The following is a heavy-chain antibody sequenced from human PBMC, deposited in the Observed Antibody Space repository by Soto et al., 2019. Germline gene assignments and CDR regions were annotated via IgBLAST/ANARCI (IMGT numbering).Heavy chain of an antibody. V-gene: IGHV1-69*02. J-gene: IGHJ4*02. D-gene: IGHD3-9*01. CDR2: IIPILGIP. CDR1: GGTFSSYT. Sequence: QVQLVQSGAEVKKPGSSVKVSCRASGGTFSSYTIDWVRQAPGQGLEWMGRIIPILGIPHYAQKFQGRVTITADISTSTAYMELSSLRSEDTAVYYCARGDDILTGSDYWGQGTLVTVSS. CDR3: ARGDDILTGSDY.